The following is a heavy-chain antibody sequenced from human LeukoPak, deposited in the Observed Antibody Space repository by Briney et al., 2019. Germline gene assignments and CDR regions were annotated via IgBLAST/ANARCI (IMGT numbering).Heavy chain of an antibody. CDR1: GFTFSSYG. J-gene: IGHJ4*02. V-gene: IGHV3-33*01. CDR3: ARDLGMTTVTTFDY. Sequence: GGSLRLSCAASGFTFSSYGMHWVRQAPGKGLEWVAVIWCDVSNKYYADSVKGRFTISRDNSKNTLYLQMNSLRAEDTAVYYCARDLGMTTVTTFDYWGQGTLVTVSS. CDR2: IWCDVSNK. D-gene: IGHD4-17*01.